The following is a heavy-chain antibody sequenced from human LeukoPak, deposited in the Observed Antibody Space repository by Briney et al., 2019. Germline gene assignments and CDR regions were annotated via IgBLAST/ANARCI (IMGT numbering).Heavy chain of an antibody. V-gene: IGHV3-30*18. CDR1: GFTFSNFG. CDR2: ISYDGNNK. CDR3: AKRGYNSGWYIADI. Sequence: SGGSLRLSCAASGFTFSNFGIHWVRQAPGKGLEWVAVISYDGNNKYYADSVKGRFTISRDNSKNTLYLQMNSLRAEDTAVYYCAKRGYNSGWYIADIWGQGTMVTVSS. D-gene: IGHD6-19*01. J-gene: IGHJ3*02.